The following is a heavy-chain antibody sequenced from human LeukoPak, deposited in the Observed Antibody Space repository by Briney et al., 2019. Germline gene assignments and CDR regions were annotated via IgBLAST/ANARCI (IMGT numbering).Heavy chain of an antibody. CDR2: IYPADSDT. Sequence: PGESLQISCKGSGCSFTSYWIGWVRQMPGKGLEWMGIIYPADSDTRYSPSFQGQVTISADKSISTAYLQWSSLKASDTAMYYCARQDSNYDWFDPWGQGTLVTVSS. J-gene: IGHJ5*02. D-gene: IGHD4-11*01. CDR1: GCSFTSYW. CDR3: ARQDSNYDWFDP. V-gene: IGHV5-51*01.